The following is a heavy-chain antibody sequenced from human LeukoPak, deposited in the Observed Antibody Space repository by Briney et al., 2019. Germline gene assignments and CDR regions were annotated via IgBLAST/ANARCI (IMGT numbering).Heavy chain of an antibody. V-gene: IGHV4-38-2*02. D-gene: IGHD5-24*01. Sequence: PSETLSLTCTVSGYSIRSGYYWGWIRQPPGKGLEWIGSIYHSGSTYYNPSLKSRVTISVDTSKNQFSLKLSSVTAADTAVYYCARTEIYYMDVWGKGTTVTVSS. CDR1: GYSIRSGYY. J-gene: IGHJ6*03. CDR2: IYHSGST. CDR3: ARTEIYYMDV.